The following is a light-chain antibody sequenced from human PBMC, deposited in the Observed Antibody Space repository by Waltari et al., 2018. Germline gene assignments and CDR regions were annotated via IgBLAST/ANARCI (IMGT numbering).Light chain of an antibody. Sequence: ELILTQSPGTLSLSPGDRATLFCRASESVPSGYLAWYQQRPGQAPRLLIFGASSGATGVPDRFTGSESGTDFTLTISRLEPEDFAVYYCQQYGSLPWTFGQGTKVEIK. CDR1: ESVPSGY. V-gene: IGKV3-20*01. CDR2: GAS. CDR3: QQYGSLPWT. J-gene: IGKJ1*01.